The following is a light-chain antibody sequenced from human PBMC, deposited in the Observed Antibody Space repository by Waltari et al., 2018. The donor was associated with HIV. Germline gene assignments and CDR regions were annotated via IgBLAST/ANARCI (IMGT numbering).Light chain of an antibody. CDR3: CSYAGSYVV. Sequence: QSALTQPRSVSGSPGQSVTISCTGTSSDVGGYNYVSWYQQHPGKAPKLMIYDVSKRPSGVPDRCAVCKAGNTASLSISGLQAEDEADYYCCSYAGSYVVFGGGTKLTVL. V-gene: IGLV2-11*01. CDR2: DVS. CDR1: SSDVGGYNY. J-gene: IGLJ2*01.